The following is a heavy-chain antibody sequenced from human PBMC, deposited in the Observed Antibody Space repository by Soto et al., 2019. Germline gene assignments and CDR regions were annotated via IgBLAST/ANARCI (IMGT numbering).Heavy chain of an antibody. V-gene: IGHV4-59*01. J-gene: IGHJ5*02. Sequence: ASETLSLTCTVSAGSISGYYWSWIRQPPGKELELIAYIHYSGSTYYNPSLKSRVTISIDTSKNQFSLKLSSVNAADTAVYYCAKVGRIAAAGTWFDPWGQGTLVTVSS. CDR1: AGSISGYY. D-gene: IGHD6-13*01. CDR2: IHYSGST. CDR3: AKVGRIAAAGTWFDP.